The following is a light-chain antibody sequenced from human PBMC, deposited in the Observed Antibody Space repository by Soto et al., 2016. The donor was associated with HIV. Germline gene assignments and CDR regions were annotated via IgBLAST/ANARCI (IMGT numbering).Light chain of an antibody. CDR2: KAS. J-gene: IGKJ1*01. Sequence: DIQMTQSPSTLSASVGDRVTITCRASQSISSWLAWYQQKPGKAPKLLIYKASSLERGVPSRFSGSRSGTEFTLTISSLQPDDFATYYCQQYNNYSPWTFGQGYQGGNQT. V-gene: IGKV1-5*03. CDR1: QSISSW. CDR3: QQYNNYSPWT.